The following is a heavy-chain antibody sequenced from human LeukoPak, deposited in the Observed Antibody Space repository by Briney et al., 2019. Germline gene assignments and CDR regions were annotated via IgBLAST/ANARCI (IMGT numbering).Heavy chain of an antibody. D-gene: IGHD6-13*01. J-gene: IGHJ3*02. CDR1: GYSISSGYY. V-gene: IGHV4-38-2*02. CDR2: VYRNGSS. CDR3: ARGGNQRPKYSSSWYCAFDI. Sequence: SETLSLTCTVSGYSISSGYYRGWIRQPPGKGLEWIGTVYRNGSSYHNPSLMSRVTLSVDTSKNQFSLKLSSVTAADTAVYYCARGGNQRPKYSSSWYCAFDIWGQGTMVTVSS.